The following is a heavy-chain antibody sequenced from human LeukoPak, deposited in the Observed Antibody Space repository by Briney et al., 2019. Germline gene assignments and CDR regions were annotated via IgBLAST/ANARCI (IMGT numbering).Heavy chain of an antibody. V-gene: IGHV3-11*04. CDR2: ISSSGSTI. CDR3: ARGIDSSGHFDY. CDR1: GGSISSNSYY. Sequence: LSLTCTVSGGSISSNSYYWGWIRQAPGKGLEWVSYISSSGSTIYYADSVKGRFTISRDNAKNSLYLQMNSLRAEDTAVYYCARGIDSSGHFDYWGQGTLVTVSS. D-gene: IGHD3-22*01. J-gene: IGHJ4*02.